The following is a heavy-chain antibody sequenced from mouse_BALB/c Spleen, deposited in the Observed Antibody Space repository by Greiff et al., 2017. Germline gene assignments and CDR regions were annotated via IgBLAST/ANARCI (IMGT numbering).Heavy chain of an antibody. Sequence: DVKLVESGGGLVQPGGSRKLSCAASGFTFSSFGMHWVRQAPEKGLEWVAYISSGSSTIYYADTVKGRFTISRDNPKNTLFLQMTSLRSEDTAMYYCARDGYDGGGYAMDYWGQGTSVTVSS. CDR3: ARDGYDGGGYAMDY. J-gene: IGHJ4*01. V-gene: IGHV5-17*02. CDR2: ISSGSSTI. CDR1: GFTFSSFG. D-gene: IGHD2-2*01.